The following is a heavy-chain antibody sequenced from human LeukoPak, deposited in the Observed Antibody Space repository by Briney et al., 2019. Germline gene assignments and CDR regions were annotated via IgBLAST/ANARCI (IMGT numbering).Heavy chain of an antibody. D-gene: IGHD1-14*01. CDR3: ARDSAVTELNLDY. CDR2: INPNSGGT. Sequence: ASVKISCKASGYTFTGYYMHWVRQAPGQGLEWMGWINPNSGGTNYAQKFQGRVTMTRDTSTSTAYMELSRLRSDDTAVYYCARDSAVTELNLDYWGQGTLVTVSS. CDR1: GYTFTGYY. J-gene: IGHJ4*02. V-gene: IGHV1-2*02.